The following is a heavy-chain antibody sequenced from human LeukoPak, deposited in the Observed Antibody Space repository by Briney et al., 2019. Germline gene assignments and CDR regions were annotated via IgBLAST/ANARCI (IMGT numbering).Heavy chain of an antibody. J-gene: IGHJ4*02. CDR1: GFTFSSYA. CDR3: VRGSTLRHYQY. V-gene: IGHV4-34*01. D-gene: IGHD3-16*01. Sequence: PGGSLRLSCAASGFTFSSYAMSWVRQPPGKGLEWIGEINHSGSTNYNPSLKSRVTISVDTSKNQFSLKLSSVTAADTAVYYCVRGSTLRHYQYWGQGTLVTVSS. CDR2: INHSGST.